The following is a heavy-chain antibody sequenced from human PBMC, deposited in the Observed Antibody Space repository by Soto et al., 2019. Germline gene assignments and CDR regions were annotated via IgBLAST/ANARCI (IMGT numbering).Heavy chain of an antibody. V-gene: IGHV1-18*01. Sequence: GASVKVSCKASGYTFTSYGISWVRQAPGQGLEWMGWISAYNGNTNYAQKLQGRVTMTTDTSTSTAYMELRSLRSDDTAVYYCARDIAAADLSYYYYGMDVWGQGTTVTVSS. D-gene: IGHD6-13*01. CDR3: ARDIAAADLSYYYYGMDV. CDR2: ISAYNGNT. J-gene: IGHJ6*02. CDR1: GYTFTSYG.